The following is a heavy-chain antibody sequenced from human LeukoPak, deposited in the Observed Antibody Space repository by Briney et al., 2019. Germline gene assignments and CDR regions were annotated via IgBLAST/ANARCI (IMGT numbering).Heavy chain of an antibody. J-gene: IGHJ6*02. CDR1: GGSFSGYY. CDR3: ARGDYYSGLDV. V-gene: IGHV4-34*01. Sequence: SETLSLTCAVYGGSFSGYYWSWIRQPPGKGLEWIGEINHSGSTNYNPSLKSRVTISVDTSKNQCSLNLSSVTAADTAVYYCARGDYYSGLDVWGHGTTVTVSS. CDR2: INHSGST.